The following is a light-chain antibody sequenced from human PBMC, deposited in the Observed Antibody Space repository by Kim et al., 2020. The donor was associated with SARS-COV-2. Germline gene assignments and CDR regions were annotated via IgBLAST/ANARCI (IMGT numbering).Light chain of an antibody. V-gene: IGLV2-8*01. Sequence: QSALTQPPSASGSPGQSVAISCTGSSSNIGAYDYVSWYQQHPGKAPHLVIFEVTKRPSGVPDRFSGSKSGNTASLTVSGLQAEDEAVYYCSSYASSNNFVVFGRGTQLTVL. J-gene: IGLJ2*01. CDR3: SSYASSNNFVV. CDR1: SSNIGAYDY. CDR2: EVT.